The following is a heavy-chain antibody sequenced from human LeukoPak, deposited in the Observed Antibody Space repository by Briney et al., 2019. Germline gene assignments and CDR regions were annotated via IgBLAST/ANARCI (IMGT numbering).Heavy chain of an antibody. CDR3: ARVGILTGYPNWFDP. J-gene: IGHJ5*02. D-gene: IGHD3-9*01. V-gene: IGHV4-31*03. CDR2: IYYSGST. CDR1: GGSFSSGGYY. Sequence: PSETLSLTCTVSGGSFSSGGYYWSWLRQHPGTGLEWIGYIYYSGSTYYNPSLKSRVTISVDTSKNQFSLKLSSVTAADTAVYYCARVGILTGYPNWFDPWGQGTLVTVSS.